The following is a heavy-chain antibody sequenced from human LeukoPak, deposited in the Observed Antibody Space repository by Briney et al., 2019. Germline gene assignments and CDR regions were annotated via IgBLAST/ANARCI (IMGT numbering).Heavy chain of an antibody. CDR2: ISAYNGNT. V-gene: IGHV1-18*04. J-gene: IGHJ4*02. Sequence: ASVKVSCKASGYTLTSYGISWVRQAPGQGLEWMGWISAYNGNTNYAQKLQGRVTMTTDTSTSTAYMELRSLRSDDTAVYYCAREARITMVRGVHVNFDYWGQGTLVTVSS. CDR3: AREARITMVRGVHVNFDY. D-gene: IGHD3-10*01. CDR1: GYTLTSYG.